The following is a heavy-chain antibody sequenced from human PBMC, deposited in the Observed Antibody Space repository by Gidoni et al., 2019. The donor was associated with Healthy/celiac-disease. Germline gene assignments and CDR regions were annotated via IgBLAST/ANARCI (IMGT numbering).Heavy chain of an antibody. CDR1: GFPFSSYG. Sequence: QVPLVESGGGVVQPGRSLGLPCAASGFPFSSYGMHWVRQAPGKGLEWVAVIWYDGSNKYYADSVKGRFTISRDNSKNTLYLQMNSLRAEDTAVYYCARGQTYYDILTGSLDVWGQGTTVTVSS. CDR2: IWYDGSNK. CDR3: ARGQTYYDILTGSLDV. V-gene: IGHV3-33*01. D-gene: IGHD3-9*01. J-gene: IGHJ6*02.